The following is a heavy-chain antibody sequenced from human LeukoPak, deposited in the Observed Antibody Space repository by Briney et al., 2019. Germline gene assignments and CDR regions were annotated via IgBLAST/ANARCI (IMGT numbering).Heavy chain of an antibody. CDR1: GFTFSSYS. CDR2: ISSSSSTI. Sequence: GGSLRLSCAASGFTFSSYSMNWVRQAPGKGLEWVSYISSSSSTIYYADSVKGRFTISRDNAKNSLYLQMNSLRAEDTAVYYCARGRRHYYYMDVWGKGTTVTVSS. CDR3: ARGRRHYYYMDV. J-gene: IGHJ6*03. V-gene: IGHV3-48*01.